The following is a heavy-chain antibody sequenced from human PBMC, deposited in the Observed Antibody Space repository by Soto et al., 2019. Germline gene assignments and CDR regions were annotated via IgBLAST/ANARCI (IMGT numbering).Heavy chain of an antibody. CDR1: GYTFTSYG. J-gene: IGHJ4*02. CDR3: ARGGGKSADDRSGFPY. Sequence: QVQLVQSGPEVKKPGASVKVSCQTSGYTFTSYGINWVRQAPGQGPEWMGCIDPISGDTKYARSVQGRVTLTTATYTGTAYMELRRLRSEDTAISVCARGGGKSADDRSGFPYWGQGHLVNASP. CDR2: IDPISGDT. V-gene: IGHV1-18*04. D-gene: IGHD3-22*01.